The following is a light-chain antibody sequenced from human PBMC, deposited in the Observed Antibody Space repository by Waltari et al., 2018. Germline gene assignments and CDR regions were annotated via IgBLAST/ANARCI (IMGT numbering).Light chain of an antibody. CDR1: SNDVGGYNS. Sequence: QSALPQPASVSGSPGQSVTILCTGTSNDVGGYNSVSWYQEHPGQAPRVIIYDVSDRPSGVSDRFSGSKSGNTASLTISGLQAEDEADYYCSSQSSNNVVLFGGGTKLTVL. V-gene: IGLV2-14*01. CDR3: SSQSSNNVVL. CDR2: DVS. J-gene: IGLJ2*01.